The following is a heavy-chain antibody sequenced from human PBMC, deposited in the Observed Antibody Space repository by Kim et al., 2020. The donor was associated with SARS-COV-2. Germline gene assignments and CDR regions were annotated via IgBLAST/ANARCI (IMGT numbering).Heavy chain of an antibody. CDR2: IRSKAYGGTT. V-gene: IGHV3-49*04. CDR3: TRDNWTPELDY. CDR1: GFTFGDYA. J-gene: IGHJ4*02. Sequence: GGSLRLSCTASGFTFGDYAISWVRQAPGKGLEWVGFIRSKAYGGTTEYAASVKGRFTISRDDSKSIAYLQMNSLKTEDTAVYYCTRDNWTPELDYWGQGTLVTVSS. D-gene: IGHD1-20*01.